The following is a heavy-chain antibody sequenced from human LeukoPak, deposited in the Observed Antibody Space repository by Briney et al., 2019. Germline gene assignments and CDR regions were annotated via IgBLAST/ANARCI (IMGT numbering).Heavy chain of an antibody. CDR2: ISWNSGSI. Sequence: GRSLRLSCAASGFTFDDYAMHWVRQAPGKGLEWVSGISWNSGSIGYADSVKSRFTISRDNAKNSLYLQMNSLIAEDTGMYYCAKALGYSSSSDYFDYWGQGTLVTGSS. CDR3: AKALGYSSSSDYFDY. D-gene: IGHD6-6*01. V-gene: IGHV3-9*01. CDR1: GFTFDDYA. J-gene: IGHJ4*02.